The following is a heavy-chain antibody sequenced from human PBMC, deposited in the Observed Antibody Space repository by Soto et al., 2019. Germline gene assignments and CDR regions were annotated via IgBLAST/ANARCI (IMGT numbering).Heavy chain of an antibody. CDR1: GFTFRNAW. CDR3: TTDFKGDTAVDY. CDR2: TKSKTDGETT. D-gene: IGHD5-18*01. V-gene: IGHV3-15*01. Sequence: RLSCAASGFTFRNAWMSWVRQASGKGLEWVGRTKSKTDGETTDYAAPVKGRFTISRDDSKNTLYLHMSSLQTEDTALYYCTTDFKGDTAVDYWGQGTLVTVSS. J-gene: IGHJ4*02.